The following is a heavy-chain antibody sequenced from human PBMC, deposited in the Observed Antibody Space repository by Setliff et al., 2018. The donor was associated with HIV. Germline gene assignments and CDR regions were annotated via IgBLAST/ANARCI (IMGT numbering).Heavy chain of an antibody. D-gene: IGHD3-10*01. CDR2: ISHSGST. CDR1: GGSFRGHY. J-gene: IGHJ4*02. CDR3: ARSSAAGGGWFGELWITYYFDS. Sequence: PSETLSLTCGVYGGSFRGHYWSWIRQPPGKGLEWIGEISHSGSTNYNPSLKSRVTVSVDSSKNQFSLGLTSVTAPDTAVYFCARSSAAGGGWFGELWITYYFDSWGQGTLVTVSS. V-gene: IGHV4-34*01.